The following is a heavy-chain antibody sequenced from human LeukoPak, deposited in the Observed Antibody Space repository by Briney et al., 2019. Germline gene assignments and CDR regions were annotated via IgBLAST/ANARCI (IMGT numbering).Heavy chain of an antibody. CDR3: ARIHPYYYGSGSYLMGYYYFGMDV. CDR1: GFTFSSYD. CDR2: ISGSGSTI. V-gene: IGHV3-48*03. J-gene: IGHJ6*02. Sequence: GGSLRLSCAVSGFTFSSYDMNWVRQAPGKGLEWISYISGSGSTIYDADYVKGRFTVSRDNAKNSLHLQMNSLRAEDTAVYYCARIHPYYYGSGSYLMGYYYFGMDVWGQGTTVSVSS. D-gene: IGHD3-10*01.